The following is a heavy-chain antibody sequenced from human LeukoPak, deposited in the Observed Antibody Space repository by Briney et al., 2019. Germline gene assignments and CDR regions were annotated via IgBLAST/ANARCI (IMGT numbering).Heavy chain of an antibody. CDR2: IYYTGTT. CDR1: GGSISPYY. J-gene: IGHJ4*02. D-gene: IGHD6-13*01. CDR3: ARAGSSWSTGYYFDY. V-gene: IGHV4-59*01. Sequence: SETLSLTCTVSGGSISPYYWTWIRQPPGKGLEWIGFIYYTGTTNYNPSLKSRVTISADSSKNQFSLKLSSVTAADTAVYYCARAGSSWSTGYYFDYWGQGTLVTVSS.